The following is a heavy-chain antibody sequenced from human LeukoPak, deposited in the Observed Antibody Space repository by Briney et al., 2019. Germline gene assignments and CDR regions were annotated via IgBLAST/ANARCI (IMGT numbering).Heavy chain of an antibody. V-gene: IGHV1-2*02. CDR3: ARVYCSSTSCYRKYFDY. CDR1: GYTFTGYY. CDR2: INPNSGGT. D-gene: IGHD2-2*02. J-gene: IGHJ4*02. Sequence: GASVKVSCKASGYTFTGYYMHWVRQAPGQGLEWMGWINPNSGGTNYAQKFQGRVTMTRDTSISTAYMELSRLRSDDTAVYYCARVYCSSTSCYRKYFDYWGQGTLVTVSS.